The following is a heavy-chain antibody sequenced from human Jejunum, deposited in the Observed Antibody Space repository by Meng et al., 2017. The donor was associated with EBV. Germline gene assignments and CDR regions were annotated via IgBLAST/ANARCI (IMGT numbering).Heavy chain of an antibody. CDR1: RVSVSSRSYY. CDR2: VYESGTT. CDR3: AGDRRAYWSGDCNPLDY. J-gene: IGHJ4*02. D-gene: IGHD2-21*02. V-gene: IGHV4-61*01. Sequence: QVGARESGPGLANPSQTLHLICTVPRVSVSSRSYYWNWIRQPQGKGLGWIGYVYESGTTHYKHSIQSRVSMSLDTSKNQLSLKRSSVTAGDTAMYYCAGDRRAYWSGDCNPLDYWGQGTLVTVSS.